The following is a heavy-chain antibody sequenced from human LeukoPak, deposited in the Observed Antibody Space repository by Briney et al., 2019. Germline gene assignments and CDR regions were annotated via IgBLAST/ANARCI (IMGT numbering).Heavy chain of an antibody. V-gene: IGHV1-2*02. CDR2: INLNSGGT. Sequence: AAVKVSCYGAGYSFTGNNMHMVWVAPAPGLGLMGVINLNSGGTNYEEKFQGRVTMTGDTSISKTYMELRRLRAHDTAVYYCAIGYCSSTSCYYFDHWGQGTLVTVSS. J-gene: IGHJ4*02. CDR3: AIGYCSSTSCYYFDH. CDR1: GYSFTGNN. D-gene: IGHD2-2*01.